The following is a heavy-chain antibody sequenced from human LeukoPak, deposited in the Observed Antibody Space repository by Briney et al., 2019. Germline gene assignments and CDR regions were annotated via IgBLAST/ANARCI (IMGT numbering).Heavy chain of an antibody. CDR3: ARADVDIVTYFDY. Sequence: GGSLRLSCAASGFTFSSYSMNWVRQAPGKGLEWVSYISSSSSTIYYADSVKGRFTISRDNAKNSLYLQMNSLRAEDTAVYYCARADVDIVTYFDYWGRGTLVTVSS. D-gene: IGHD5-12*01. CDR1: GFTFSSYS. CDR2: ISSSSSTI. V-gene: IGHV3-48*01. J-gene: IGHJ4*02.